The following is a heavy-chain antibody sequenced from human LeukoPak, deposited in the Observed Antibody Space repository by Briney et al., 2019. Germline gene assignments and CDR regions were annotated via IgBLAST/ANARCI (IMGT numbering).Heavy chain of an antibody. V-gene: IGHV4-34*01. J-gene: IGHJ4*02. CDR1: GGSFSGYY. CDR3: ARGAKYSGYDSGDFDY. D-gene: IGHD5-12*01. Sequence: SETLSLTCAVYGGSFSGYYWSWIRQPPGKGLERIGEINHSGSTNYNPSLKSRVTISVDTSKNQFSLKLSSVTAADTAVYYCARGAKYSGYDSGDFDYWGQGTLVTVSS. CDR2: INHSGST.